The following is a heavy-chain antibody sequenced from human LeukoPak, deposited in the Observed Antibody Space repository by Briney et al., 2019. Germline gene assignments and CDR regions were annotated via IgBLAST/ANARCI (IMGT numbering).Heavy chain of an antibody. D-gene: IGHD3-9*01. J-gene: IGHJ3*02. Sequence: SETLSLNCTVSGGSISSYYWSWIRQPPGKGLEWIGYIYYSGSTNYNPSLKSRVTISVDTSKNQFSLKLSPVTAADTAVYYCASSYYDILTGYFDAFDIWGQGTMVTVSS. V-gene: IGHV4-59*08. CDR1: GGSISSYY. CDR2: IYYSGST. CDR3: ASSYYDILTGYFDAFDI.